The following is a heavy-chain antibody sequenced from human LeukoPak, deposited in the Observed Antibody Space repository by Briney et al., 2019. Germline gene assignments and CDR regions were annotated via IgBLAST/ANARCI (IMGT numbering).Heavy chain of an antibody. J-gene: IGHJ4*02. D-gene: IGHD4-17*01. V-gene: IGHV3-74*01. CDR1: GFXFSSYW. CDR3: ARRGDYADY. Sequence: GGSLRLSCAASGFXFSSYWIHWVRQAPGKGLVWVSRIHSDGTTTNYADSVKGRFTISRDNAKNTLYLQMNSLRAEDTAVYYCARRGDYADYCGQGTLVTVSS. CDR2: IHSDGTTT.